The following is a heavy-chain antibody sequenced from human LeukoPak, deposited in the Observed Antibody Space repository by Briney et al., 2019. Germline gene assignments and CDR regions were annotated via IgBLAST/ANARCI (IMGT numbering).Heavy chain of an antibody. D-gene: IGHD6-19*01. CDR1: GGSISSGSYY. CDR3: ARVGSSGWCPGNV. J-gene: IGHJ6*04. CDR2: IYTSGST. V-gene: IGHV4-61*02. Sequence: SETLSLTCTVSGGSISSGSYYWSWIRQPAGKGLEWIGRIYTSGSTNYNPSLKSRVTISVDTSKNQFSLKLSSVTAADTAVYYCARVGSSGWCPGNVWGKGTTVTVSS.